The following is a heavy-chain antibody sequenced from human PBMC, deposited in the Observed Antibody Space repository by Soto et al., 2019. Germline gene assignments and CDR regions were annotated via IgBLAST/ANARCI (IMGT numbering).Heavy chain of an antibody. D-gene: IGHD5-18*01. V-gene: IGHV1-18*01. CDR1: GYTFTSYG. J-gene: IGHJ5*02. CDR2: ISPYNGDT. CDR3: VRDASSGYRGWWDP. Sequence: QVQLVQSGTEVKKPGASVMVSCKTSGYTFTSYGISWVRQAPGQGLEWMGLISPYNGDTIYARKFQGRVIVTADTATSTVYMELRSLISDDTAVYYCVRDASSGYRGWWDPWGQGTLVXXSS.